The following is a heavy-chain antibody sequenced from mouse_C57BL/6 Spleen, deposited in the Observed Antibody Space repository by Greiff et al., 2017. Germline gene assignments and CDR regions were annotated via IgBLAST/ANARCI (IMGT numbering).Heavy chain of an antibody. J-gene: IGHJ4*01. CDR1: GYAFSSYW. CDR3: ARLGDYDGHYDAMDY. Sequence: LQQSGASVKISCKASGYAFSSYWMNWVKQRPGKGLEWIGQIYPGDGDTNYNGKFKGKATLTADKSSSTAYMQLSSLTSEDSAVYFCARLGDYDGHYDAMDYWGQGTSVTVSS. V-gene: IGHV1-80*01. CDR2: IYPGDGDT. D-gene: IGHD2-4*01.